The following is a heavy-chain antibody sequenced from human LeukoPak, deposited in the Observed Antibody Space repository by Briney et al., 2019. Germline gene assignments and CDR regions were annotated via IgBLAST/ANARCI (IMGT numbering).Heavy chain of an antibody. CDR3: ARVGMMGDIVVVPAAYFDY. V-gene: IGHV1-2*02. Sequence: ASVKVSCKASGYTFTGYYMHWVRQAPGQGLEWMGWINPNSGGTNYAQKFQGRVTMTRDTSISTAYMELSRLRSDGTAVYYCARVGMMGDIVVVPAAYFDYWGQGTLVIVSS. J-gene: IGHJ4*02. CDR2: INPNSGGT. D-gene: IGHD2-2*01. CDR1: GYTFTGYY.